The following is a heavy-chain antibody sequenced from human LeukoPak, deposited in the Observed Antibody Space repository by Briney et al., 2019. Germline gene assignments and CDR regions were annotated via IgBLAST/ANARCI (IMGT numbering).Heavy chain of an antibody. CDR1: GFTFSNYT. CDR3: ARGHRSSWFDAFDI. CDR2: INDNGDTT. Sequence: GGSLRLSCAASGFTFSNYTFHWVRQAPGKGLEYVSAINDNGDTTYYADSVKGRFTISRDISKNTLFLQMGSLRTEDMAVYYCARGHRSSWFDAFDIWGQGIMVTVSS. D-gene: IGHD6-13*01. V-gene: IGHV3-64*02. J-gene: IGHJ3*02.